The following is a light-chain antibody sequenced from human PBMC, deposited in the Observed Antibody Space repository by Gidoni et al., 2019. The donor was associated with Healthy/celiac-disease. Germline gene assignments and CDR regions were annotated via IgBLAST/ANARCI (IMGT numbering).Light chain of an antibody. CDR3: QVWDSRSDHYV. Sequence: SYVLTQPPSVSVAPGPTARTTCGGNNIGSKSAHWYQQQPGQAPVLVVSDGSDRPSGMPERFSGSKSGNTATLTISRVEAGDEADYYCQVWDSRSDHYVFGTGTKVTVL. CDR1: NIGSKS. CDR2: DGS. J-gene: IGLJ1*01. V-gene: IGLV3-21*02.